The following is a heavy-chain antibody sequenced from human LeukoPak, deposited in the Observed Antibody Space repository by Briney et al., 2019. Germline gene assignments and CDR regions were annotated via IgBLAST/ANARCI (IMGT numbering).Heavy chain of an antibody. CDR1: GFTLSDYY. Sequence: GGSLRLSCAASGFTLSDYYMSWIRQAPGRGLEWVSYMSSSGTKIYYTGSVKGRFTISRDIAKKSVYLQMNSLKAEDTAVYYCARGGWETYFDYWGLGTLVTVSS. D-gene: IGHD1-26*01. J-gene: IGHJ4*02. V-gene: IGHV3-11*04. CDR2: MSSSGTKI. CDR3: ARGGWETYFDY.